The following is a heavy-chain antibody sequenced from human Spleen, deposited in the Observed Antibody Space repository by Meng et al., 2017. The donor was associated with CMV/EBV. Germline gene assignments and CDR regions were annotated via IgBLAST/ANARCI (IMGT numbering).Heavy chain of an antibody. V-gene: IGHV1-2*02. Sequence: SGYTFNGYYIHWVRQAPGQGLEWMGWINANSGGKNYAQKFQGRVTMTRDTSISTAYMELSRLRSDDTAVYYCARDTSYGSGSPFDYWGQGTLVTVSS. CDR1: GYTFNGYY. J-gene: IGHJ4*02. D-gene: IGHD3-10*01. CDR3: ARDTSYGSGSPFDY. CDR2: INANSGGK.